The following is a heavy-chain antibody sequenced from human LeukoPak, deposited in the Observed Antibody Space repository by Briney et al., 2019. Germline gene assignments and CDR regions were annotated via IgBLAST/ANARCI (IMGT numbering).Heavy chain of an antibody. J-gene: IGHJ4*02. CDR2: ISRSSDSI. Sequence: GGSLRLSCAASGFSFSTYSMSWVRQAPGRGLEWIPYISRSSDSIYYADSVKGRFTISRDNAKNSLYLQMNSLRAEDTAVYYCVRDGSNLDYWGQGMLVTVSS. V-gene: IGHV3-48*01. CDR3: VRDGSNLDY. CDR1: GFSFSTYS.